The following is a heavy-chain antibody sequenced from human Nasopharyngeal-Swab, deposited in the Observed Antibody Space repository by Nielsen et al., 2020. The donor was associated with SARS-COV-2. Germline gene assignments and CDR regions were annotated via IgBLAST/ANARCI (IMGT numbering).Heavy chain of an antibody. J-gene: IGHJ4*02. CDR2: IYHSGST. V-gene: IGHV4-38-2*01. CDR1: GYSISSGYY. Sequence: GSLRLSCAVSGYSISSGYYWGWIRQPPGKGLEWIGSIYHSGSTYYNPSLKSRVTISVDTSKNQFSLKLSSVTAADTAVYYRSYSSSDTGDYWGQGTLVTVSS. D-gene: IGHD6-6*01. CDR3: SYSSSDTGDY.